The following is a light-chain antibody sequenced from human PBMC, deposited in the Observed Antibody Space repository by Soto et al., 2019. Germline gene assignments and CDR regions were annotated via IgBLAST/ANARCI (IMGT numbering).Light chain of an antibody. CDR3: QQRYDSPPT. Sequence: DIQMTQSPSTLPAPVGDRATITCRASQTFNTDLDLYQQKPGKAPKCLIYGASSLQGGVSSRFSGRGSGTDYTLTISSLQPEDVATYFCQQRYDSPPTFGGGTKVDI. CDR1: QTFNTD. J-gene: IGKJ4*01. V-gene: IGKV1-39*01. CDR2: GAS.